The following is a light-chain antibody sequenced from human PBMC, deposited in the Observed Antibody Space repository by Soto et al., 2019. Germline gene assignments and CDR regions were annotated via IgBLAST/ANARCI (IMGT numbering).Light chain of an antibody. CDR3: QHYGTSTT. CDR2: GAS. J-gene: IGKJ1*01. V-gene: IGKV3-20*01. Sequence: EIVLTQSPGTLSLSPGERATLSCRASQSFSNNYLAWYQQKPGQALRLLIYGASSRATGIPDRFSGSESGTYFTLTISRLEPEDFAGYYCQHYGTSTTFGQGTKFEIK. CDR1: QSFSNNY.